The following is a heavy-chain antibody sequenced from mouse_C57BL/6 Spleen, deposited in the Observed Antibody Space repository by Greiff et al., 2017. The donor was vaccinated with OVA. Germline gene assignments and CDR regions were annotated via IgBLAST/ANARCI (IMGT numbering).Heavy chain of an antibody. CDR1: GYTFTSYW. D-gene: IGHD4-1*01. Sequence: VQLQQPGAELVKPGASVKLSCKASGYTFTSYWMHWVKQRPGQGLEWIGMIHPNSGSTNYNEKFKSKATLTVYKSSSTAYMQLSSLTSEDSAVYYCARLGILYYFDYWGQGTTLTVSS. CDR2: IHPNSGST. J-gene: IGHJ2*01. V-gene: IGHV1-64*01. CDR3: ARLGILYYFDY.